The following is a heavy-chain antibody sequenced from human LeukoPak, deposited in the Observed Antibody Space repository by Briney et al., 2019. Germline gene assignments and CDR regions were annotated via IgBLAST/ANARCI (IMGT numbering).Heavy chain of an antibody. V-gene: IGHV4-61*02. CDR1: GASITSGTYY. CDR3: ARDKRGAARPRDTGYYYYMDV. D-gene: IGHD6-6*01. J-gene: IGHJ6*03. Sequence: SETLSLTCIVSGASITSGTYYWTWIRPPAGKGLEWIGRIYAGGSTDYNHSLKSRLTMSIDTSKNQFSLKLSSVTAADTAVYYCARDKRGAARPRDTGYYYYMDVWGKGTTVTVSS. CDR2: IYAGGST.